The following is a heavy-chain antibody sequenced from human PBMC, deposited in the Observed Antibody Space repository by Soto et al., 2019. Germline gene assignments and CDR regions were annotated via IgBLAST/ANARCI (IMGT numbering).Heavy chain of an antibody. CDR3: ARSAAAGLKGSLEV. V-gene: IGHV1-69*06. Sequence: QVQLVQSGAEVKKPESSVKVSCKASGGIFNSFAISWVRQAPGQGLEWMGGILPVFGTPSNSPNFQGRITITADRSTTTAYMELSSLRFEYTAVYYCARSAAAGLKGSLEVWGQGTRVTVSS. J-gene: IGHJ6*02. CDR2: ILPVFGTP. CDR1: GGIFNSFA. D-gene: IGHD6-13*01.